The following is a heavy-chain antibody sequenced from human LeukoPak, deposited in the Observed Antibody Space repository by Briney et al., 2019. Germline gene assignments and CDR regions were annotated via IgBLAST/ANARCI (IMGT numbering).Heavy chain of an antibody. CDR3: AKSGAYYYDSSGYYHVPDY. Sequence: GGALRLSCAASGFTFSIYAMSWVRAAPGRGLECGSAISGSGDSTYYADSLRGRFTLSRDNYKNTLYLQMNSLRAEDTDVYYCAKSGAYYYDSSGYYHVPDYWGQGTLVTVSS. J-gene: IGHJ4*02. V-gene: IGHV3-23*01. CDR1: GFTFSIYA. D-gene: IGHD3-22*01. CDR2: ISGSGDST.